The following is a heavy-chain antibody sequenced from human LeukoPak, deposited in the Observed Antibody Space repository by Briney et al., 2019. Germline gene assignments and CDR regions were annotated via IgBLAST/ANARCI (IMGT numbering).Heavy chain of an antibody. CDR1: GGIFSSYA. CDR3: ARSEIEIAYCGDDCSAPFDY. D-gene: IGHD2-21*02. Sequence: ASVNLSCRASGGIFSSYAISWVRQAPGQGLECMGGIISIFGTANYAQKFQGRITITADESTSSAYMELSSLKSEDTAVYYCARSEIEIAYCGDDCSAPFDYGGQGTLVTVSS. V-gene: IGHV1-69*01. CDR2: IISIFGTA. J-gene: IGHJ4*02.